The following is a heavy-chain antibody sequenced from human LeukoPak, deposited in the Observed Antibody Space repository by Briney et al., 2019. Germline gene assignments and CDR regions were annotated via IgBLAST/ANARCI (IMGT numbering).Heavy chain of an antibody. Sequence: PGGSLRLSCAVSGLTFSNLKMNWVRQAPGKGLEWVSYISAGGRTTFYADSVTGRFTISRDNAKNSLYLQMSSLRAEDTAIYYCARALYNRGWYPDYFDSWGQGTLVTVSA. CDR1: GLTFSNLK. CDR3: ARALYNRGWYPDYFDS. CDR2: ISAGGRTT. V-gene: IGHV3-48*03. D-gene: IGHD6-19*01. J-gene: IGHJ4*02.